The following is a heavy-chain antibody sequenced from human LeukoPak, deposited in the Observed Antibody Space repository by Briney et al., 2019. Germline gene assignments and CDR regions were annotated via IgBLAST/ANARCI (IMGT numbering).Heavy chain of an antibody. CDR2: ISAYNGNT. D-gene: IGHD2-2*02. Sequence: ASVKVSCKASGYTFTSYGISWVRQAPGQGLEWMGWISAYNGNTNYAQKLQGRVTMTTGTSTSTAYMELRSLRSDDTAVYYCARVAPAAISYYYYYMDVWGKGTTVTVSS. CDR3: ARVAPAAISYYYYYMDV. J-gene: IGHJ6*03. V-gene: IGHV1-18*01. CDR1: GYTFTSYG.